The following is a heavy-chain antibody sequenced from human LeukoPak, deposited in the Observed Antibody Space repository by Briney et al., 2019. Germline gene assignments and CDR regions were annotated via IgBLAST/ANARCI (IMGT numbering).Heavy chain of an antibody. CDR3: AKHSSDLYYLGYFDY. Sequence: GGSLTLSCAASGFTFSSYAMSWVRQAPGQGLEWVSTIVGSGGSTYYADSVKGRFTIYRDNSKHTLHLQMNSLRAEDTAVYACAKHSSDLYYLGYFDYWGQGTLVTVSS. CDR2: IVGSGGST. J-gene: IGHJ4*02. V-gene: IGHV3-23*01. CDR1: GFTFSSYA. D-gene: IGHD3-22*01.